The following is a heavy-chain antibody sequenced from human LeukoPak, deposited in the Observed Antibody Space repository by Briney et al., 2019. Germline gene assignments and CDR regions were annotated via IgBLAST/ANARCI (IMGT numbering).Heavy chain of an antibody. CDR3: AKRIVLAAAGTTYFDY. V-gene: IGHV3-23*01. Sequence: GGSLRLSCAASEFTFSSYGMSWVRQAPGKGLEWVSAISGSGGSTYYADSVKGRFTISRDNSKNTLYLQMNSLRAKDTAVYYCAKRIVLAAAGTTYFDYWGQGTLVTVSS. CDR1: EFTFSSYG. CDR2: ISGSGGST. D-gene: IGHD6-13*01. J-gene: IGHJ4*02.